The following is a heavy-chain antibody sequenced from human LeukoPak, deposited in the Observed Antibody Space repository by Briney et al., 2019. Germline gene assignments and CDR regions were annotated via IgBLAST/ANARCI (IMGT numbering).Heavy chain of an antibody. CDR3: AKGDSSSWYPFDY. CDR2: IKQDGSEK. Sequence: GGSLRLSCAASGFTFSSYWMSWVRQAPGKGLEWVANIKQDGSEKYYVDSVKGRFTISRDNAKNSLYLQMNSLRAEDTAVYYCAKGDSSSWYPFDYWGQGTLVTVSS. J-gene: IGHJ4*02. CDR1: GFTFSSYW. V-gene: IGHV3-7*01. D-gene: IGHD6-13*01.